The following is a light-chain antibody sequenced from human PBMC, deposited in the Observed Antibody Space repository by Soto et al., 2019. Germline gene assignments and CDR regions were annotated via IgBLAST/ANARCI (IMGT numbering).Light chain of an antibody. CDR3: QQYNDWPPVT. Sequence: EIMMTQSPATLSVSPGERATLSCRASQSVNSNLAWYQQKPGQAPRLLIYGASTRVTGIPARFSGSGSGTEFTLTISSLQSEDYAIYYCQQYNDWPPVTFGQGTRLEIK. CDR1: QSVNSN. CDR2: GAS. V-gene: IGKV3-15*01. J-gene: IGKJ5*01.